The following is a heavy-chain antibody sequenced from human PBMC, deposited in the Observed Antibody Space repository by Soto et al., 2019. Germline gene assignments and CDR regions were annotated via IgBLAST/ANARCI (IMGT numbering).Heavy chain of an antibody. CDR1: GFTFNNFA. Sequence: PGGSLRLSCAASGFTFNNFAMHWVRQAPGKGLEWVAFISYDGTYKYYADSVRGRFTVYRDNSKSTLFLQMNSLKFEDTAEYVCANEVDVAFSSLQYGMDVWGQGTTVTVSS. V-gene: IGHV3-30*14. CDR3: ANEVDVAFSSLQYGMDV. J-gene: IGHJ6*02. CDR2: ISYDGTYK. D-gene: IGHD5-12*01.